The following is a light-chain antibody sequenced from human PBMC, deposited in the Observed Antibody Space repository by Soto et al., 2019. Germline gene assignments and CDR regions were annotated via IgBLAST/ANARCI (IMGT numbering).Light chain of an antibody. CDR1: SSDVGGYNY. Sequence: QSVLTQPASVSGSPGQSITISCTGTSSDVGGYNYVSWYQQHPGKAPKLMIYEVSNRPSGVPDRFSGSKSGNTASLIVSGLQAEDEADYYCSSYGGSNNLVFGGGTKLTVL. CDR3: SSYGGSNNLV. J-gene: IGLJ2*01. V-gene: IGLV2-8*01. CDR2: EVS.